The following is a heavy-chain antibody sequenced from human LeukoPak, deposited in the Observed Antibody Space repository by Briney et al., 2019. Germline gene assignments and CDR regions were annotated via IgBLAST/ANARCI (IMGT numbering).Heavy chain of an antibody. D-gene: IGHD3-22*01. J-gene: IGHJ4*02. Sequence: SQTLSLTCTVSGGSISSGGYYWSWIRQHPGKGLEWIGYIYYSGSTYYNPSLKSRVTVSVDTSKNQFSLKLSSVTAADTAVYYCARERAYYDSSVPYYFDYWGQGTLVTVSS. V-gene: IGHV4-31*03. CDR3: ARERAYYDSSVPYYFDY. CDR1: GGSISSGGYY. CDR2: IYYSGST.